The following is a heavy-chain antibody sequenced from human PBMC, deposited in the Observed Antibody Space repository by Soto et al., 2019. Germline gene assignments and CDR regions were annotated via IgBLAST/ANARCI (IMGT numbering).Heavy chain of an antibody. J-gene: IGHJ3*02. Sequence: VQLVQSGAEVKKPGASVKVSCKASGYTFTSYGISWVRQPPGQGLEWMGWISAYNGNTNYAQKHQGRVTMTTDTSTSTAYMELRSLRSDDTAVYYCAGYCSSTSCYVSSFDIWGQGTMVTVSS. CDR2: ISAYNGNT. D-gene: IGHD2-2*01. CDR3: AGYCSSTSCYVSSFDI. V-gene: IGHV1-18*01. CDR1: GYTFTSYG.